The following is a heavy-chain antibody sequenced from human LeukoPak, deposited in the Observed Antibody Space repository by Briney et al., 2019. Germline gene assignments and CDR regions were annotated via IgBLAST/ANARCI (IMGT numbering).Heavy chain of an antibody. D-gene: IGHD4-11*01. CDR3: ARRRYYSRLLWYFDL. CDR1: GGSISSYY. CDR2: VYYTGST. J-gene: IGHJ2*01. V-gene: IGHV4-59*01. Sequence: PSETLSLTCTVSGGSISSYYWSWVRQPPGKGLEWIGFVYYTGSTNYSPSLKSRVTISVDTSKNQFSLKLRSVTAADTAVYYCARRRYYSRLLWYFDLWGRGTLVTISS.